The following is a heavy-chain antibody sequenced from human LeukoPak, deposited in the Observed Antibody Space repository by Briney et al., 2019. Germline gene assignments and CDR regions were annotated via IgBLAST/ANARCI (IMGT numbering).Heavy chain of an antibody. CDR1: GYTFTSYY. CDR2: INPSGGST. Sequence: SVKVSCKASGYTFTSYYMHWVRQAPGQGLEWMGIINPSGGSTSYAQKLQGRVTMTTDTSTSTAYMELRSLRSDDTAVYYCARDLPYYDFWSGYYAQNFDPWGQGTLVTVSS. J-gene: IGHJ5*02. V-gene: IGHV1-46*01. CDR3: ARDLPYYDFWSGYYAQNFDP. D-gene: IGHD3-3*01.